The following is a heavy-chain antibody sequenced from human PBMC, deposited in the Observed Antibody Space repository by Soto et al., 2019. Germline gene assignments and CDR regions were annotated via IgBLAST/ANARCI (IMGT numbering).Heavy chain of an antibody. CDR2: ISYDGSNK. CDR3: AREGSSSSGGWLGYYGMDV. J-gene: IGHJ6*02. V-gene: IGHV3-30-3*01. CDR1: GFTFIGYA. Sequence: SQILSYAASGFTFIGYARHWVRPAPGKGLEWVAVISYDGSNKYYADSVKGRFTISRDNSKNTLYLQMNSLRAEDTAVYYCAREGSSSSGGWLGYYGMDVWGQGTTVTVSS. D-gene: IGHD6-13*01.